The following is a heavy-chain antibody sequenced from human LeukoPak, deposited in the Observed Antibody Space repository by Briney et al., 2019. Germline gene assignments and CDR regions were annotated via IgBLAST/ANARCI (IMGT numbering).Heavy chain of an antibody. D-gene: IGHD3-10*01. J-gene: IGHJ4*02. V-gene: IGHV3-15*01. Sequence: GESLRLTCAASGFTFTNAWMSWVCQAPGKGLEWVGRIKGKGDGEATDYAAPVRGRVTMSRDDSKATLYLQMYSLKSEDTAVFYCVTDLGLTMIRGVIVNWGQGTLVTVSS. CDR2: IKGKGDGEAT. CDR3: VTDLGLTMIRGVIVN. CDR1: GFTFTNAW.